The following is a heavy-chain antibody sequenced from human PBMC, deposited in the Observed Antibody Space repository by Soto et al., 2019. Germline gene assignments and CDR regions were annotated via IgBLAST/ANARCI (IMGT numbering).Heavy chain of an antibody. D-gene: IGHD2-21*01. V-gene: IGHV4-31*03. CDR1: GGSISSGGYY. Sequence: QVQLQESGPGLVKPSQTLSLTCTVSGGSISSGGYYWNWIRQHPGKGLEWIGYIYYSGTTYYNPSLKSRVTISVDTSTNQFSLKLSFVTAADTAVYYCAASCVGCGGFNYYGMDVWGQGTTVTVSS. CDR2: IYYSGTT. CDR3: AASCVGCGGFNYYGMDV. J-gene: IGHJ6*02.